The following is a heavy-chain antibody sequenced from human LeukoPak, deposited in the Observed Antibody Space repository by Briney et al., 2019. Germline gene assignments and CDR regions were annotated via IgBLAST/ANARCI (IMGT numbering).Heavy chain of an antibody. CDR1: GYTLTELS. V-gene: IGHV1-24*01. CDR2: FDPEDGET. J-gene: IGHJ5*02. CDR3: ATDIITGTARWFDP. Sequence: ASVKASCKVSGYTLTELSMHWVRQAPGKGLEWMGGFDPEDGETIYAQKFQGRVTMTEDTSTDTAYMELSSLRSEDTAVYYCATDIITGTARWFDPWGQGTLVTVSS. D-gene: IGHD1-20*01.